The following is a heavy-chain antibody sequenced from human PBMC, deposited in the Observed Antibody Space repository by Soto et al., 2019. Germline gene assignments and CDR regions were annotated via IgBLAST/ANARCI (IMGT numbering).Heavy chain of an antibody. CDR1: GFTFSSYS. D-gene: IGHD6-6*01. J-gene: IGHJ4*02. CDR3: ARGSAEYSSSSCDY. V-gene: IGHV3-21*01. Sequence: EVQLVESGGGLVKPGGSLRLSCAASGFTFSSYSMNWVRQAPGKGLVWVSSISSSSSYIYYADSVKGRFTISRDNAKNSLYLQMNSLRAEDTAVYYCARGSAEYSSSSCDYWGQGTLVTVSS. CDR2: ISSSSSYI.